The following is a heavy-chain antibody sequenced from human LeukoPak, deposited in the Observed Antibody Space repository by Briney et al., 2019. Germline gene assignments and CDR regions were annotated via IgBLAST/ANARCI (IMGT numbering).Heavy chain of an antibody. D-gene: IGHD5-12*01. J-gene: IGHJ4*02. Sequence: GGSLRLSCAASGLTFRSYAMSWVRQAPGKGLEWVSAIGNSGGSTYYANSVKGRFTISRDKSKNTLYLQMNSLRAEDTAVYYCAKGAYDYIEIAYFDYWGQGSLVTVSS. CDR3: AKGAYDYIEIAYFDY. CDR1: GLTFRSYA. V-gene: IGHV3-23*01. CDR2: IGNSGGST.